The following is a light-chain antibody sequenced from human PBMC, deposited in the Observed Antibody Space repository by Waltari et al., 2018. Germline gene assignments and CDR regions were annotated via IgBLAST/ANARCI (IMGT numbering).Light chain of an antibody. CDR3: CSYVGLGIYV. J-gene: IGLJ1*01. CDR2: EVT. Sequence: QSGLTQPASVSGSPGQSITISCTGTSRAVGHYNLVSWYQKYAGTAPKLMVYEVTKRASGVSDRFSGSKSGNTASLTISGLQSEDEADYYCCSYVGLGIYVFGTGTKVTIL. V-gene: IGLV2-23*02. CDR1: SRAVGHYNL.